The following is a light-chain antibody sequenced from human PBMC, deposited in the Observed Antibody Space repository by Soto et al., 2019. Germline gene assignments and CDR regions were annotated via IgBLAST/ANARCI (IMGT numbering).Light chain of an antibody. J-gene: IGKJ1*01. V-gene: IGKV3-15*01. CDR3: QNYDGSWT. CDR2: GAS. CDR1: QSFSSN. Sequence: EIVMTQSPATLSVSPGERVTLSCRASQSFSSNLAWYQHKPGQAPRLLIYGASTTATDVPPRFSGSGSGTEFTLSISRVEPEDFAVYYCQNYDGSWTFGQGTKVDIK.